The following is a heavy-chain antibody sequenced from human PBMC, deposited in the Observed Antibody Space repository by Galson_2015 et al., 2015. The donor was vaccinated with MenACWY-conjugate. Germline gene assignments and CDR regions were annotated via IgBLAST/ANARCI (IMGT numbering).Heavy chain of an antibody. CDR3: ATGLWYAFDI. J-gene: IGHJ3*02. D-gene: IGHD2-8*02. CDR2: FDPKDGET. V-gene: IGHV1-24*01. Sequence: SVKVSCKVSGYFLSNISMHWVRQAPGKGPEWMGGFDPKDGETIYARNFQGRVTMTEDISTDIAYMELSSLTYEDTAVYYCATGLWYAFDIWGQGTMVSVSS. CDR1: GYFLSNIS.